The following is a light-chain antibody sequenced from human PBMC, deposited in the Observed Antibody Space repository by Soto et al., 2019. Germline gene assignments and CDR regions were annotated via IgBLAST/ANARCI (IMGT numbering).Light chain of an antibody. CDR3: QQYGNLPFT. CDR1: KRVSSRF. J-gene: IGKJ4*01. CDR2: GAS. Sequence: LTHSSHTRHLSHPETTTPYCSESKRVSSRFLDWYQQKPGQAPRLLIYGASRRDFGIPERFSGSGSGTDFTFTISRLEPEDYAVYYCQQYGNLPFTFGGGTKVDI. V-gene: IGKV3-20*01.